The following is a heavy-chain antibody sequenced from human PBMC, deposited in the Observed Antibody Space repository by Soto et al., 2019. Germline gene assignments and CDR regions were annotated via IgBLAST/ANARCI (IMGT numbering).Heavy chain of an antibody. J-gene: IGHJ5*02. CDR3: ARGSIYNFDSSGTEVWFDP. CDR1: GGSVSSNSYY. CDR2: IYHTGST. Sequence: SETLSLTCIVSGGSVSSNSYYWNWIRVPPGKGLEWIGYIYHTGSTQYSPSLKSRVIISVDTSKNQYFLKLSSVSAADTAVYYCARGSIYNFDSSGTEVWFDPWGQGTLVTVSS. D-gene: IGHD3-22*01. V-gene: IGHV4-61*01.